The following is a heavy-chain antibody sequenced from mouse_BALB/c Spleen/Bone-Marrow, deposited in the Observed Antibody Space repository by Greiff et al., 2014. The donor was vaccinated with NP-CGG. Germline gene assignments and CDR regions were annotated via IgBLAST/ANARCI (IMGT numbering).Heavy chain of an antibody. V-gene: IGHV1-7*01. J-gene: IGHJ4*01. CDR2: INPSTGYT. CDR3: ARARGYRGYYAMDY. CDR1: GYTFTSYW. D-gene: IGHD3-1*01. Sequence: QVQLQQSGAELAKPGASVKMSCKASGYTFTSYWMHWVKQRPGQGLEWIGYINPSTGYTEYNQKFKDKATLTADKSSSTAYMQLSSLTSEDSAVYYCARARGYRGYYAMDYWGQGTSVTVSS.